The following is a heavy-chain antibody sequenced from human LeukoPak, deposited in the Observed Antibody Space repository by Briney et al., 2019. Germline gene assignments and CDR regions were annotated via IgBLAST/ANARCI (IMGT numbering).Heavy chain of an antibody. CDR2: MNPNSGNT. CDR3: ASTYGSGSRGGAFDI. D-gene: IGHD3-10*01. V-gene: IGHV1-8*02. CDR1: GYTFTSYD. J-gene: IGHJ3*02. Sequence: GASVKVSCKASGYTFTSYDINWVRQATGQGLEWMGWMNPNSGNTGYAQKFQGRVTMTRDTSTSTVYMELSSLRSEDTAVYYCASTYGSGSRGGAFDIWGQGTMVTVSS.